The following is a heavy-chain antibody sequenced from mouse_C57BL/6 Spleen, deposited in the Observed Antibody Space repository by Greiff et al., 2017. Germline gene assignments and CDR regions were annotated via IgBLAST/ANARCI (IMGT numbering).Heavy chain of an antibody. CDR2: IHPGSGST. V-gene: IGHV1-55*01. D-gene: IGHD3-2*02. CDR3: ARQGGSGYGDAMDY. J-gene: IGHJ4*01. CDR1: GYTFTSYW. Sequence: QVQLQQPGAELVKPGASVKMSCKASGYTFTSYWITWVKQRPGQGLEWIGVIHPGSGSTNYNEKFKSKATLTVDTSSSTAYMQLSSLTSEDSAVYYCARQGGSGYGDAMDYWGQGTSVTVSS.